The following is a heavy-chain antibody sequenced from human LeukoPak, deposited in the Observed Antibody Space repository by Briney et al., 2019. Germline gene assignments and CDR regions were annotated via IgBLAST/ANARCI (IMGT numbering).Heavy chain of an antibody. CDR3: ARAHDSSGYYLYYFDY. CDR2: TYYRSKWYN. D-gene: IGHD3-22*01. V-gene: IGHV6-1*01. CDR1: GDSVSSNSAA. Sequence: SQTLSLTCAISGDSVSSNSAAWNWIRQSPSRGLEWLGRTYYRSKWYNDYAVSVKSRITINPDTSKNQFSLQLNSMTPEDTAVYYCARAHDSSGYYLYYFDYWGQGTLVTVSS. J-gene: IGHJ4*02.